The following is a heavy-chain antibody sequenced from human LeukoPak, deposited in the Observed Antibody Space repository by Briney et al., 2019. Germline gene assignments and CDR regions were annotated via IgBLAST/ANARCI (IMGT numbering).Heavy chain of an antibody. J-gene: IGHJ4*02. V-gene: IGHV3-21*01. D-gene: IGHD6-13*01. CDR2: ISSSSSYM. CDR1: GFTFSSYS. Sequence: PGGSLTLSCAASGFTFSSYSMNWVRQAPGKGLEGVSSISSSSSYMYYADSVKGRFTISRDNAKNSLYLQMNSLRAEDTPVYYCARDGYSSSWYLYWGQGTLVTVSS. CDR3: ARDGYSSSWYLY.